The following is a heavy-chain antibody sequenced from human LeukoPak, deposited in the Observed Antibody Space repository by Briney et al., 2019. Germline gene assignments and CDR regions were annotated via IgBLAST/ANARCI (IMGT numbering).Heavy chain of an antibody. Sequence: GGSLRLSCAASGFTFSSYEMHWVRQPPGKGREWVSYISSSDSTIYYADSVKGRFTISRDNAKNSLYLQMNSLRAEDTAVYYCARDAGYGYDRFDYWGQGTQVTVSS. V-gene: IGHV3-48*03. CDR2: ISSSDSTI. CDR3: ARDAGYGYDRFDY. D-gene: IGHD5-18*01. CDR1: GFTFSSYE. J-gene: IGHJ4*02.